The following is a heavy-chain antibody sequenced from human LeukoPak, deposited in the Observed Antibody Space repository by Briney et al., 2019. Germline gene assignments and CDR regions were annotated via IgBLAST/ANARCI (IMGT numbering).Heavy chain of an antibody. CDR3: ARDAAYCSGGSCYFGY. D-gene: IGHD2-15*01. J-gene: IGHJ4*02. V-gene: IGHV3-21*01. CDR2: ISSSSSYI. CDR1: GLTFSSYS. Sequence: GGSLRLSCAASGLTFSSYSMNWVRQAPGKGLEWVSSISSSSSYIYYADSVKGRFTISRDNAKNSLYLQMNSLRAEDTAVYYCARDAAYCSGGSCYFGYWGQGTLVTVSS.